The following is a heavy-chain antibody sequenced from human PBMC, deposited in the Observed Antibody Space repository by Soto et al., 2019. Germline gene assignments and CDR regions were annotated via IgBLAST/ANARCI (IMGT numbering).Heavy chain of an antibody. CDR1: GGSISSYY. Sequence: SETLSLTCTVSGGSISSYYWSWIRQPPGKGLEWIGYIYYSGSTSYNPSLKSRVTISVDTSKNQFSLKLSSVTAADTAVYYCARDDSGYGDYFDYWGQGTLVTVSS. CDR3: ARDDSGYGDYFDY. J-gene: IGHJ4*02. D-gene: IGHD5-12*01. CDR2: IYYSGST. V-gene: IGHV4-59*01.